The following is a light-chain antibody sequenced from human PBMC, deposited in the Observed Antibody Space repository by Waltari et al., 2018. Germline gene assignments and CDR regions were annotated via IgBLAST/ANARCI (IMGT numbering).Light chain of an antibody. CDR3: SSYTSSSKGV. Sequence: QSALTQPASVSGSPGQSITISCTGTSSAAGGYNYVSWYQQHPGKAPKLMIYEVSNRPSGVSNRFSGSKSGNTASLTISGLQAEDEADYYCSSYTSSSKGVFGGGTKLTVL. CDR1: SSAAGGYNY. J-gene: IGLJ2*01. CDR2: EVS. V-gene: IGLV2-14*01.